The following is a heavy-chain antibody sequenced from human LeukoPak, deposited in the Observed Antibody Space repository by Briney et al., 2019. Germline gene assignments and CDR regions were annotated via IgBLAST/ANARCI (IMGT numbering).Heavy chain of an antibody. D-gene: IGHD1-26*01. J-gene: IGHJ4*02. V-gene: IGHV1-46*01. Sequence: ASVKVSCKAAGYTFSGYYMHWVRHATGQGLEWMGIINPSGGSTSYAQKFQGRVTMTRDTSTSTVYMELSSLRSEDTAVYYCATSGSYRYWGQGTLVTVSS. CDR1: GYTFSGYY. CDR2: INPSGGST. CDR3: ATSGSYRY.